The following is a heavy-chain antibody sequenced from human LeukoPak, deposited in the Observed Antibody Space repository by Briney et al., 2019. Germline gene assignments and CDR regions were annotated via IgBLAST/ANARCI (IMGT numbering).Heavy chain of an antibody. D-gene: IGHD7-27*01. J-gene: IGHJ4*02. CDR1: GGPFSDYY. V-gene: IGHV4-34*01. CDR3: ARGPPPGATASGVVDY. CDR2: VNHSGKT. Sequence: SETLSLTCAVYGGPFSDYYWTWIRQSPGKGLEWLGEVNHSGKTNYKPSLKSRVTLSVDTSKNQFSPKLKSVTAADTAIYYCARGPPPGATASGVVDYWAQGTLVTVSS.